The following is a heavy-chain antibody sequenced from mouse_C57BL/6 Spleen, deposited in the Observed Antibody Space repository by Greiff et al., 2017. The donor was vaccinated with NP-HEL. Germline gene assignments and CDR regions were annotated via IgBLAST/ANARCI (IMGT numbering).Heavy chain of an antibody. Sequence: EVQLVESGGGLVKPGGSLKLSCAASGFTFSSYAMSWVRQTPEKRLEWVATISDGGSYTYYPDNVKGRFTISRDNAKNNLYLQMSHLKSEDTAMYYCARIYDYDGAFDVWGTGTTVTVSS. CDR2: ISDGGSYT. CDR1: GFTFSSYA. V-gene: IGHV5-4*01. CDR3: ARIYDYDGAFDV. D-gene: IGHD2-4*01. J-gene: IGHJ1*03.